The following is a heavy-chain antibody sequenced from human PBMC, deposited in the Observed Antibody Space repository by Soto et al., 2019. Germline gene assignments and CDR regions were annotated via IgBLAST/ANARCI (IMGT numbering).Heavy chain of an antibody. D-gene: IGHD3-22*01. V-gene: IGHV4-59*01. Sequence: SETRSRTWTVSGGSISRYYWSWIRQPPGKGLEWIGYVYYSGNTIYNPSLKSRVTISVDTSKNQFSLRLTSVTAADTAVYYCARLSAYYYVYAFDLWGQGTMVTVSS. CDR2: VYYSGNT. CDR3: ARLSAYYYVYAFDL. J-gene: IGHJ3*01. CDR1: GGSISRYY.